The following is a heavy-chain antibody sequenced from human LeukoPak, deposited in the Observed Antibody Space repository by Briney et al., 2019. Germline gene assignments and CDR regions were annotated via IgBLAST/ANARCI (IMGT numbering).Heavy chain of an antibody. CDR2: ISSSSSYI. J-gene: IGHJ4*02. Sequence: GGSLRLSCAASGFTFSSYSMNWVRQAPGKGLEWVSSISSSSSYIYYADSVKGRFTISRDNAKNSLYLQMNSLRAEDTAVYYCAREDCSSTSCYPVWWGQGTLVTVSS. D-gene: IGHD2-2*01. CDR1: GFTFSSYS. V-gene: IGHV3-21*01. CDR3: AREDCSSTSCYPVW.